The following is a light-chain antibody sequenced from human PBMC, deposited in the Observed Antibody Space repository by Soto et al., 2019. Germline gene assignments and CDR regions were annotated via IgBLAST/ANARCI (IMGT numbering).Light chain of an antibody. CDR3: QQYNNWPPRT. J-gene: IGKJ4*01. CDR1: RSISSD. V-gene: IGKV3-15*01. CDR2: GAS. Sequence: EIVMTQSPATLSVSPGERDTLSCRASRSISSDLAWYQQKPGQAPRLLIYGASTRATGIPARFSGSGSRTEFTLTISRLQSEDFALYFCQQYNNWPPRTFGGGTQVEIK.